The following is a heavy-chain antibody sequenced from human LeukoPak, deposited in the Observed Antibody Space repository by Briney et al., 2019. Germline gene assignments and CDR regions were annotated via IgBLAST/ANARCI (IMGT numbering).Heavy chain of an antibody. V-gene: IGHV4-59*01. Sequence: PSETLSLTCTLSGGSISSYYWSWIRQPPGKGLEWIGYIYYSGSTNYNPSLKSRVTISVDTSKNQFSLKLTSVTAADTAVYYCAGSYDFWSGYDFDSWGQGTLVTVSS. J-gene: IGHJ5*01. CDR2: IYYSGST. CDR1: GGSISSYY. CDR3: AGSYDFWSGYDFDS. D-gene: IGHD3-3*01.